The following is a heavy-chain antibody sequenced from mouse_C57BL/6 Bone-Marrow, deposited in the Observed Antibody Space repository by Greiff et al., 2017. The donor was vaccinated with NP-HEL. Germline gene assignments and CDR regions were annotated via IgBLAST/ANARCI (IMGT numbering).Heavy chain of an antibody. D-gene: IGHD1-1*01. Sequence: EVQVVESGEGLVKPGGSLKLSCAASGFTFSSYAMSWVRQTPEKRLEWVAYISSGGDYIYYADTVKGRFTISRDNARNTLYLQMSSLTSEDTAMYYCTRENGSSYGNFDYWGQGTTLTVSS. J-gene: IGHJ2*01. CDR1: GFTFSSYA. V-gene: IGHV5-9-1*02. CDR2: ISSGGDYI. CDR3: TRENGSSYGNFDY.